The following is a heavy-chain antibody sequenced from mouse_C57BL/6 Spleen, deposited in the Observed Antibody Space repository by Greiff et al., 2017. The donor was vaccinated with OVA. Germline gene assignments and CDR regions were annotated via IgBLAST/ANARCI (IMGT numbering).Heavy chain of an antibody. V-gene: IGHV1-78*01. CDR1: GYTFTNYT. D-gene: IGHD1-1*01. CDR3: ARSLTNFGREYCDY. CDR2: IYPRDGST. Sequence: QVQLQQSEAELVKPGASVKISCKASGYTFTNYTIHWMKQRPEQGLEWIGYIYPRDGSTKYNEKFKGKATLTVDKSSSTAYMQLNSLTSEDSAVLYCARSLTNFGREYCDYWGQGTTLTVSS. J-gene: IGHJ2*01.